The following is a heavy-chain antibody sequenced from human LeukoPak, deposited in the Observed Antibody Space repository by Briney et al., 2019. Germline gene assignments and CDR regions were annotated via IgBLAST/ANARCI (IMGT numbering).Heavy chain of an antibody. J-gene: IGHJ4*02. Sequence: PSETLSLTCADSGYSISSGYYWGWIRPPPGKGLEWIGSIYHSGSTYYNPSLKSRVTISVDTSKNQFSLKLSSVTAADTAVYYCARHESGYDSSGYYDFDYWGQGTLVTVSS. D-gene: IGHD3-22*01. CDR2: IYHSGST. V-gene: IGHV4-38-2*01. CDR1: GYSISSGYY. CDR3: ARHESGYDSSGYYDFDY.